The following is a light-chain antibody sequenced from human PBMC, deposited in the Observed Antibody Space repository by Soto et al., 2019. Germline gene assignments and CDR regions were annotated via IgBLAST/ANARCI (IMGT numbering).Light chain of an antibody. V-gene: IGLV2-14*03. Sequence: QSALTQPASVSGSPGQSSTISCTGTSSYVGGYNYVSWYQHHPGKAPKLMIFDVSNRPSGVSNRFSGSKSGNTASLTISGLQAEDEADYYCSSYTASSTDVFGTGNKVTVL. CDR3: SSYTASSTDV. J-gene: IGLJ1*01. CDR2: DVS. CDR1: SSYVGGYNY.